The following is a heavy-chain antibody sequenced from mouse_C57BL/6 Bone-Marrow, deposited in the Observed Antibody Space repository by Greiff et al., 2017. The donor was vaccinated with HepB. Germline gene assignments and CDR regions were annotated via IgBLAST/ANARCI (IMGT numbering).Heavy chain of an antibody. CDR2: IDPETGGT. CDR3: TRLLGVLYYAMDY. CDR1: GYTFTDYE. Sequence: QVQLKQSGAELVRPGASVTLSCKASGYTFTDYEMHWVKQTPVHGLEWIGAIDPETGGTAYNQKFKGKAILTADKSSSTAYMELRSLTSEDSAVYYCTRLLGVLYYAMDYWGQGTSVTVSS. J-gene: IGHJ4*01. V-gene: IGHV1-15*01. D-gene: IGHD2-12*01.